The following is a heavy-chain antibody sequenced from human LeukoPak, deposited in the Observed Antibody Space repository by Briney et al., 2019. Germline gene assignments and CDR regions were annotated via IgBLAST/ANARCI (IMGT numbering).Heavy chain of an antibody. J-gene: IGHJ5*02. Sequence: PSETLSLTCTVSGGSISSYYWSWIRQPPGKGLEWIGYIYYSGSTNYNPSLKGRVTISVDTSKNQFSLKLSSVTAADTAVYYCARVGFGWFDPWGQGTLVTVSS. CDR2: IYYSGST. CDR1: GGSISSYY. D-gene: IGHD2-2*03. CDR3: ARVGFGWFDP. V-gene: IGHV4-59*01.